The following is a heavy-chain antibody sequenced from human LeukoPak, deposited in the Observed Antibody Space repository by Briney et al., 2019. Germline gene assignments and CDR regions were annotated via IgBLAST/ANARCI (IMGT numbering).Heavy chain of an antibody. CDR3: ARCPVWPYYDILTGYYSGVYYFDY. Sequence: GASVKVSCKASGYTFTSYGISWVRQAPGQGLEWMGWISAYNGNTNYAQKLQGRVTMTTDTSTSTAYMELRSLRSDDTAVYCCARCPVWPYYDILTGYYSGVYYFDYWGQGTLVTVSS. D-gene: IGHD3-9*01. V-gene: IGHV1-18*01. CDR1: GYTFTSYG. CDR2: ISAYNGNT. J-gene: IGHJ4*02.